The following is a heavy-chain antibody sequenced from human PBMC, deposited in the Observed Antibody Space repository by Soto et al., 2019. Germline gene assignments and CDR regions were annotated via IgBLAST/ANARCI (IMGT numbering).Heavy chain of an antibody. J-gene: IGHJ4*02. CDR2: ISFDGSTT. CDR3: VRGRSTALLTPGSLYFGY. Sequence: QVQLVESGGGVVQPGRSLRLSCAASGFSFSSYAMHWVRQAPGKGLEWVAVISFDGSTTYYADSVKGRFTCSRDTPKNTLFLQINSLRAEDTAVYFCVRGRSTALLTPGSLYFGYSGQGTLVSVSS. D-gene: IGHD2-21*01. V-gene: IGHV3-30*04. CDR1: GFSFSSYA.